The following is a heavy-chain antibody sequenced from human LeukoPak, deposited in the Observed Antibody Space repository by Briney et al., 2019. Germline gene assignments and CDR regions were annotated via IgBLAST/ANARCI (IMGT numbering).Heavy chain of an antibody. D-gene: IGHD6-13*01. J-gene: IGHJ5*02. CDR3: ARHSSSWSFDP. CDR1: ESPFMNAW. Sequence: GGSLRLSCPASESPFMNAWSSWVRQAPGKGLEWFSVIYSGGTTYYADSVKGRFTTSTDNSKNTLYLHMKRMRAEDTAVHYCARHSSSWSFDPWGQGTLVTVSS. V-gene: IGHV3-66*04. CDR2: IYSGGTT.